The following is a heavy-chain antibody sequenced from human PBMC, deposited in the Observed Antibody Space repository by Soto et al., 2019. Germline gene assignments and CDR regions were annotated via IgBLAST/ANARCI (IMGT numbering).Heavy chain of an antibody. V-gene: IGHV1-69*08. Sequence: QVQLVQSGAEVKKPGSSVKVSCKASGGTFSSYTITWGQQAPGQGLEWLGRIIPIFGVTNYAQKFQDRVTITADRSTTTAYMELSRLKSEDTAVYYCVRDWESTTQTWGFGDSWGQGTLVTVSS. CDR1: GGTFSSYT. J-gene: IGHJ4*02. D-gene: IGHD1-1*01. CDR2: IIPIFGVT. CDR3: VRDWESTTQTWGFGDS.